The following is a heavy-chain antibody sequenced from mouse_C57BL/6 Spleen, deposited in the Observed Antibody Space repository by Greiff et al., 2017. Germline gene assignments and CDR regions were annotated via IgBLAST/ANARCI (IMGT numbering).Heavy chain of an antibody. CDR1: GYTFTSYW. D-gene: IGHD2-3*01. CDR2: IDPNSGGT. CDR3: GEPYDVYYVGVGY. Sequence: VQLQQPGAELVKPGASVKLSCKASGYTFTSYWMHWVKQRPGRGLEWIGRIDPNSGGTKYNEKFKSKATLTVDKSSSTAYMPLSSLTSEDSAVYYCGEPYDVYYVGVGYWGQGTLVSVSA. J-gene: IGHJ3*01. V-gene: IGHV1-72*01.